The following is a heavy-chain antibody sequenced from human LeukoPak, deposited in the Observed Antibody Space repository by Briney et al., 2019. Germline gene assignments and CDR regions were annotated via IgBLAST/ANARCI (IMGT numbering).Heavy chain of an antibody. J-gene: IGHJ3*02. Sequence: PSETLSLTCTVSGGSISSYYWSWIRQPPGKGLEWIGYIYYSGSTNYNPSLKSRVTISVDTSKNQFSLKLSSVTAADTAVYYCARHSPGYSNGWDPLGSFDIWGQGTMVTVSS. CDR1: GGSISSYY. CDR3: ARHSPGYSNGWDPLGSFDI. CDR2: IYYSGST. V-gene: IGHV4-59*08. D-gene: IGHD6-19*01.